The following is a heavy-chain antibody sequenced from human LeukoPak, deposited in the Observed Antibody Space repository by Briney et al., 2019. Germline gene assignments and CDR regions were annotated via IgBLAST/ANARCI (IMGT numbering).Heavy chain of an antibody. CDR1: GYTFTSYY. CDR3: ARDSFDYYGMDV. CDR2: INANSGAT. J-gene: IGHJ6*02. V-gene: IGHV1-2*02. Sequence: GASVKVSCKASGYTFTSYYMHWVRQAPGQGLEWMGWINANSGATNYAQKFQGRVTMTRDTSISTAYMELSSLRSDDTAIYYCARDSFDYYGMDVWGQGTTVTVSS.